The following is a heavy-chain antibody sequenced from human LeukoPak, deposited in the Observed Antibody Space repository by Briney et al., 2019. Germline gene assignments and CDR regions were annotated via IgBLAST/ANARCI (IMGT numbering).Heavy chain of an antibody. CDR2: IWDDGSNK. J-gene: IGHJ3*02. CDR3: ARDANFGYDAFDI. V-gene: IGHV3-33*01. CDR1: GFTFSSYG. Sequence: GGSLRLSCAASGFTFSSYGMHWVRQAPGKGLEWVAVIWDDGSNKYYADSVKGRFTISRDNSKNTLYLQVNSLRAEDTAVYYCARDANFGYDAFDIWGQGTMVTVSS. D-gene: IGHD3-10*01.